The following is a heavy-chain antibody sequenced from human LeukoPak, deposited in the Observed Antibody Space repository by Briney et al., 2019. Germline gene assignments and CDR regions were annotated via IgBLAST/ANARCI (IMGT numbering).Heavy chain of an antibody. V-gene: IGHV3-33*01. J-gene: IGHJ3*02. CDR2: IWYDGSNK. D-gene: IGHD4-23*01. CDR3: ALDYGGNSGAFDI. CDR1: GFTFSSYG. Sequence: PGRSLRLSYAASGFTFSSYGMHWVRQAPGKGLEWVAVIWYDGSNKYYADSVKGRFTVSRHNSNNTLYLQMPSLRAEDTAVYYCALDYGGNSGAFDIWGQGTMVTVSS.